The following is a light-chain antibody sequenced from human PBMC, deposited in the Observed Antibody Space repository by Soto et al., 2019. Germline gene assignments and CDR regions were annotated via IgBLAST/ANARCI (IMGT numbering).Light chain of an antibody. CDR2: LNSDGSH. CDR1: SGHSTYA. V-gene: IGLV4-69*01. J-gene: IGLJ2*01. CDR3: QTWGTGIVV. Sequence: QPVLTQSPSASASLGASVKLTCTLSSGHSTYAIAWLQQQPEKGPRYLMKLNSDGSHSKGDGIPDRFSGSSSGAERYLSISSLHSEDEADYYCQTWGTGIVVFGGGTKVTVL.